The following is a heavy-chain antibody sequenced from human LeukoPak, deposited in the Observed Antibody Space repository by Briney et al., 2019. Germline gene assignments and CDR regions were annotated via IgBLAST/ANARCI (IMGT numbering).Heavy chain of an antibody. CDR2: ISGSGGST. Sequence: PGGSLRLSCAASGFTFSTYAMSWVRQAPGKGLEWVSAISGSGGSTYYADSVKGRFTISRDNSKNTLYLQMNSLRAEDTAVYYCAKVLGGYYGSGSLFDYWGQGTLVTVSS. J-gene: IGHJ4*02. CDR1: GFTFSTYA. CDR3: AKVLGGYYGSGSLFDY. V-gene: IGHV3-23*01. D-gene: IGHD3-10*01.